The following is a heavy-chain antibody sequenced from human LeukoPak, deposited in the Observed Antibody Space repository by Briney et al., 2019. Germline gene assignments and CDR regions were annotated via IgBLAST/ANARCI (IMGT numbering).Heavy chain of an antibody. D-gene: IGHD3-16*01. CDR3: ARGRFSWQAPSAF. CDR1: GGSFRGYY. J-gene: IGHJ4*02. Sequence: SETLSLTCAVSGGSFRGYYWTWIRQPPGRGLEWIGEINHSGTTDYNPSLKSRVTISFDTSKNQLSLNLKYVTAADTALYYCARGRFSWQAPSAFWGQGTLVTVSS. V-gene: IGHV4-34*01. CDR2: INHSGTT.